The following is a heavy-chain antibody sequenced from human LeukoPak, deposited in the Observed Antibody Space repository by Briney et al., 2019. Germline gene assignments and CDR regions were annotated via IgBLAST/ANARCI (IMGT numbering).Heavy chain of an antibody. CDR1: GFTFSNYW. D-gene: IGHD3-16*01. CDR3: ARDLGQYYDTSDNWFDP. CDR2: INSDGINT. J-gene: IGHJ5*02. V-gene: IGHV3-74*01. Sequence: HPGGSLRLSCAASGFTFSNYWMHWVRQAPGKGLVWVSRINSDGINTSYADSVKGRFTISRDNAKNTLNLQMNSLRAADTAVYYCARDLGQYYDTSDNWFDPWGQGTLVTVSS.